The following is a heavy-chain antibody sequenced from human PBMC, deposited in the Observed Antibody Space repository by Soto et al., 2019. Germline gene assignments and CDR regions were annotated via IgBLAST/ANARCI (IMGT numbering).Heavy chain of an antibody. CDR3: AHRVLRTVFGLVTTTAIYFDF. D-gene: IGHD3-3*01. CDR2: IYWDDDK. V-gene: IGHV2-5*02. CDR1: GFSLTTSGVG. Sequence: QITLNESGPTPVKPRQTLTLTCTFSGFSLTTSGVGVGWIRQSPGKAPEWLALIYWDDDKRYSPSLKSRLTLNKDTSKNQVVLTMADLDPADTATYYCAHRVLRTVFGLVTTTAIYFDFWGQGTPVAVSS. J-gene: IGHJ4*02.